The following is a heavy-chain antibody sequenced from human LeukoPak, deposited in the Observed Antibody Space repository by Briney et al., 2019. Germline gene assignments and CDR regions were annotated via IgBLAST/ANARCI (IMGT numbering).Heavy chain of an antibody. D-gene: IGHD4-23*01. CDR1: GFTVSSYS. J-gene: IGHJ4*02. CDR2: ISVIGGNT. CDR3: AKDQYGGNPQSYFAY. Sequence: GGSLRLSCAAAGFTVSSYSMSWVRQPPGKGLDWVSSISVIGGNTYYADSGKGRFTIARDNSNNTLYLQMNSLRAEDTAVYYCAKDQYGGNPQSYFAYWGQGTLVTVSS. V-gene: IGHV3-23*01.